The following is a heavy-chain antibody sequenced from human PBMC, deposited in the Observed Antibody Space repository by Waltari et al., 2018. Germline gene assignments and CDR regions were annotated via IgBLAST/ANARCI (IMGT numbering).Heavy chain of an antibody. CDR2: INLGGDT. V-gene: IGHV3-66*02. CDR3: ARGRGFIIDT. J-gene: IGHJ5*01. CDR1: GFNVNNYY. Sequence: EVHLVESGGGLVQPGGSLRLSCAVSGFNVNNYYMHWVRQAPGSGLEWVSVINLGGDTYDGDSVKGRFTISRDNSKNTLDLQVNSLRSDDTAVYFCARGRGFIIDTWGHGTLVTVSS. D-gene: IGHD3-10*01.